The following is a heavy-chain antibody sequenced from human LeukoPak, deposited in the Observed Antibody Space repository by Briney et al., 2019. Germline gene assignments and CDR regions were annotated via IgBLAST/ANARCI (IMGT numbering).Heavy chain of an antibody. J-gene: IGHJ6*03. Sequence: SVKVSCKASGFIFTSSAMQWVRQARGQRLEWIGWIVVGSGNTNYSQKFQERVTITRDMSTSTAYMELSSLISEDTAVYYCASGDRVIWSGYNPLSYYMDVWGKGTTVTVSS. D-gene: IGHD3-3*01. CDR3: ASGDRVIWSGYNPLSYYMDV. V-gene: IGHV1-58*02. CDR2: IVVGSGNT. CDR1: GFIFTSSA.